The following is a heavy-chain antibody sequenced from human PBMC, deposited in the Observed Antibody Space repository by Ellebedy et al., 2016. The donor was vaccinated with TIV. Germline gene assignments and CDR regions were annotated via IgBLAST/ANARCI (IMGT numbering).Heavy chain of an antibody. J-gene: IGHJ4*02. CDR1: GFTFSNYN. CDR2: IRSTGSDK. Sequence: GESLKISCVASGFTFSNYNMNWVRQSPGKGLEWVSSIRSTGSDKYYAESVKGRFTISRDNSKNTLYLQMNSLRAEDTAVYYCAGYSSTPPKGDYWGQGTLVTVSS. D-gene: IGHD6-13*01. V-gene: IGHV3-21*04. CDR3: AGYSSTPPKGDY.